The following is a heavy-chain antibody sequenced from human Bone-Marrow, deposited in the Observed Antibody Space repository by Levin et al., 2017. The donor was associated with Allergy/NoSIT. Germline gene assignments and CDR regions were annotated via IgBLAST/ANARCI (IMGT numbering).Heavy chain of an antibody. J-gene: IGHJ6*02. D-gene: IGHD2-2*01. V-gene: IGHV4-61*03. Sequence: PSETLSLTCTVSGGSVNSGDSYWSWIRQPPGKGLEWLGYIYYTGSTKYNPSLKSRVTISIATSKNHFSLKLTSVTAADTAIYYCARDSNSGMDVWGQGTTVTVSS. CDR2: IYYTGST. CDR1: GGSVNSGDSY. CDR3: ARDSNSGMDV.